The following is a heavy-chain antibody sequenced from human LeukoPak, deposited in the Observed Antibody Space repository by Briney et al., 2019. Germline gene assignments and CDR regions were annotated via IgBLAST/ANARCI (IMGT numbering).Heavy chain of an antibody. CDR1: GYSFINYW. CDR3: ARRYGGISPALD. CDR2: IYPGDSDT. D-gene: IGHD4-23*01. J-gene: IGHJ4*02. Sequence: GESLKISCQGSGYSFINYWIGWVRQMPGKGLEWMGIIYPGDSDTRYSPSFQGQVTISVDKSISTAYLQWSSLKASDTPMYYCARRYGGISPALDWGQGTLVTVFS. V-gene: IGHV5-51*01.